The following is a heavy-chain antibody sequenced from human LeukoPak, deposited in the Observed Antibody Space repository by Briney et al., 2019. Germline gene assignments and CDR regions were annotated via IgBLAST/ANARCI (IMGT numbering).Heavy chain of an antibody. CDR2: IYPGDSDT. CDR3: ARYMYSSGFFHFDY. CDR1: GYSFTNYW. D-gene: IGHD6-19*01. J-gene: IGHJ4*02. V-gene: IGHV5-51*01. Sequence: GESLKISCKGFGYSFTNYWIGWVRQMPGKGLEWMGIIYPGDSDTRYSPSFQGQVTISAVKSISTAYLQWSSLKASDTAMYYCARYMYSSGFFHFDYWGQGALVTVSS.